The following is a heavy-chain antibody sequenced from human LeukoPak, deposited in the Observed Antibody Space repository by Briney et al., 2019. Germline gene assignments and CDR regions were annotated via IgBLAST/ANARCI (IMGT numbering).Heavy chain of an antibody. D-gene: IGHD2-15*01. CDR2: INHSGST. V-gene: IGHV4-34*01. J-gene: IGHJ5*02. Sequence: SETLSLTCAVYGGSFSGYYWSWIRQPPAKGLEWIGQINHSGSTNYNPSLKSRVSISVDTTKNQFSLKLSSVTAAGTAVYYCARAPVAATLNWFDPWGQGKLVTASS. CDR3: ARAPVAATLNWFDP. CDR1: GGSFSGYY.